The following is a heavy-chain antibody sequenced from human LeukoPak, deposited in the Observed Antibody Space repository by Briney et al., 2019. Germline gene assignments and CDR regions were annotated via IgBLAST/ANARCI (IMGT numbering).Heavy chain of an antibody. Sequence: ASVKVSCKASGYTVTGNYMHWLRQAPGQGLEWMGWINPNSGGTNYAQKFQGRVTMTRDTSISTAYMELSRLRSDDTAVYYCARNSDSTEAGTVDYWGQGTLVTVSS. CDR3: ARNSDSTEAGTVDY. CDR1: GYTVTGNY. V-gene: IGHV1-2*02. J-gene: IGHJ4*02. D-gene: IGHD6-19*01. CDR2: INPNSGGT.